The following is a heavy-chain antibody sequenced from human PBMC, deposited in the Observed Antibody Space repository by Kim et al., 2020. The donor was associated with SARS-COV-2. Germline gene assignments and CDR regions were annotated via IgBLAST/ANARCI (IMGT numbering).Heavy chain of an antibody. CDR1: GFTFSSYA. Sequence: GGSLRLSCAASGFTFSSYAMHWVRQAPGKGLEWVAVISYDGSNKYYADSVKGRFTISRDNSKNTLYLQMNSLRAEDTAVYYCAREGAREWYYGDYIHTSWPDYWGQGTLVTVSS. D-gene: IGHD4-17*01. CDR3: AREGAREWYYGDYIHTSWPDY. CDR2: ISYDGSNK. V-gene: IGHV3-30*04. J-gene: IGHJ4*02.